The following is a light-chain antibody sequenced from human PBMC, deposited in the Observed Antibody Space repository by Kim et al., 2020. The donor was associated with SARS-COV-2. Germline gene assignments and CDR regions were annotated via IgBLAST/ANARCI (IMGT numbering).Light chain of an antibody. Sequence: SSELTQDPAASVALGQTVRITCQGESLRSYYATWYQQKPGKAPKLVIYGKNNRPSGIPDRFSGSSSGNTASLTITGTQVGAEADYFCNSWDSNDKVVFG. CDR2: GKN. V-gene: IGLV3-19*01. CDR3: NSWDSNDKVV. CDR1: SLRSYY. J-gene: IGLJ2*01.